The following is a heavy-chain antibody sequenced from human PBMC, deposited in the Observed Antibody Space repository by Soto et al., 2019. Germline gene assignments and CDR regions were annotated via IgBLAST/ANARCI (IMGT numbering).Heavy chain of an antibody. J-gene: IGHJ4*02. CDR1: EYSFRIYW. V-gene: IGHV5-10-1*01. CDR2: VDPNDSFA. CDR3: ARHQSGSGNSNFDF. D-gene: IGHD3-10*01. Sequence: GESLKISCQAFEYSFRIYWISWVRQKPGAGLEWMGRVDPNDSFATYSPSFEGHVSISVDKSTDIVYLQWRSLRASDTATYYCARHQSGSGNSNFDFWGQGTPVTVSS.